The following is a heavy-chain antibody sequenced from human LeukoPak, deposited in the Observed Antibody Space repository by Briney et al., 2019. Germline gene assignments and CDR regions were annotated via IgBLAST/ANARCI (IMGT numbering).Heavy chain of an antibody. J-gene: IGHJ4*02. V-gene: IGHV3-30*18. CDR1: GFTFSSYG. Sequence: GGSLRLSCAASGFTFSSYGMHWVRQAPGKGLERVAVISYDGSNKYYADSVKGRFTISRDNSKNTLYLQMNSLRAEDTAVYYCAKAQKYYYDSSGYPDWGQGTLVTVSS. D-gene: IGHD3-22*01. CDR2: ISYDGSNK. CDR3: AKAQKYYYDSSGYPD.